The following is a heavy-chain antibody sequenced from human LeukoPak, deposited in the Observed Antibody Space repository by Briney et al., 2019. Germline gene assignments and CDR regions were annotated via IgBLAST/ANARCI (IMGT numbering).Heavy chain of an antibody. CDR2: IYSDNT. V-gene: IGHV3-53*01. J-gene: IGHJ4*02. D-gene: IGHD4/OR15-4a*01. CDR3: ARRAGAYSHPYDY. CDR1: GFTGSSNS. Sequence: GGSLRLSCTVSGFTGSSNSMSWVRQAPGKGLEWVSFIYSDNTHYSDSVKGRFTISRDNSKNTLYLQMNSLRAEDTAVYYCARRAGAYSHPYDYWGQGTLVTVSS.